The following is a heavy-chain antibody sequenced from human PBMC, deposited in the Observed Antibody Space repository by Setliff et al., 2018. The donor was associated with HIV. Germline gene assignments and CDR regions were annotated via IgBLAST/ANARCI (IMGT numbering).Heavy chain of an antibody. J-gene: IGHJ3*02. CDR2: IYTSGST. CDR3: ARTYNFWSGYYDAFDI. Sequence: SETLSLTCTVSGGSISSGSYYWSWIRQPAGKGLEWIGRIYTSGSTNCNPSLKSRVTISVDTSKNQFSLKLSSVTAADTAVYYCARTYNFWSGYYDAFDIWGQGTMVTVSS. D-gene: IGHD3-3*01. V-gene: IGHV4-61*02. CDR1: GGSISSGSYY.